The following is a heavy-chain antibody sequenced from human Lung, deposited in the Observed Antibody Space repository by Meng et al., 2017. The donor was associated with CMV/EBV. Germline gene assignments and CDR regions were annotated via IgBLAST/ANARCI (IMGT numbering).Heavy chain of an antibody. CDR2: IHPADSDT. V-gene: IGHV5-51*01. Sequence: GESLKISCDASGENFATYWIAWVRQVPGRGLEWVGIIHPADSDTRYSPSLQGHVFITADKSLTTISLQWSTLKASDTAMYYCARLNLYNWNGLGHWGQGTQVTVSS. CDR3: ARLNLYNWNGLGH. D-gene: IGHD1-1*01. J-gene: IGHJ4*02. CDR1: GENFATYW.